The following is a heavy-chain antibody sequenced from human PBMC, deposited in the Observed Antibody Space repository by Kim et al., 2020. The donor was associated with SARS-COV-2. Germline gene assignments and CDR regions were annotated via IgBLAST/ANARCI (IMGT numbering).Heavy chain of an antibody. J-gene: IGHJ6*01. D-gene: IGHD1-26*01. V-gene: IGHV3-74*01. CDR3: ARERGLLGSYYRYYYYGMDV. CDR1: GFTFSSYW. Sequence: GGSLRLSCAASGFTFSSYWMHWVRQAPGKGLVWVSRINSDGSSTSYADSVKGRFTISRDNAKNTLYLQMNSLRAEDTAVYYCARERGLLGSYYRYYYYGMDVWGQGTTVTVSS. CDR2: INSDGSST.